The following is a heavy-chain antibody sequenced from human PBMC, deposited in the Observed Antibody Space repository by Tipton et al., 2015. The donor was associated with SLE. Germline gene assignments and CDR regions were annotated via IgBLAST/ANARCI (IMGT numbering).Heavy chain of an antibody. CDR1: GGSISSSSYY. V-gene: IGHV4-39*07. CDR3: AREATAIEVRYYYHYYMDV. D-gene: IGHD5-18*01. Sequence: LRLSCTVSGGSISSSSYYWGWIRQPPGKEPEWIGRIFARGSTNYNPSLNSRVTISVDTSKNQFSLKLSSVTAADTAVYYCAREATAIEVRYYYHYYMDVWGKGSTVTISS. J-gene: IGHJ6*03. CDR2: IFARGST.